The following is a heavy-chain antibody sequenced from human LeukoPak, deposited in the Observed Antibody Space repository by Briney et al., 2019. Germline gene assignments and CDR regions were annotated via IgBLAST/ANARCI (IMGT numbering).Heavy chain of an antibody. CDR1: GFTFSSYE. Sequence: PGGSLRLFCAASGFTFSSYEMNWVRQAPGKGLEWVSAISGSGGSTYSADSVKGRFNISRDNSKNTLYLQMNSLRAEDTAVYYCAKEGCGSGSCYSYYYYMDVWGKGTTVTISS. V-gene: IGHV3-23*01. D-gene: IGHD1-26*01. CDR2: ISGSGGST. J-gene: IGHJ6*03. CDR3: AKEGCGSGSCYSYYYYMDV.